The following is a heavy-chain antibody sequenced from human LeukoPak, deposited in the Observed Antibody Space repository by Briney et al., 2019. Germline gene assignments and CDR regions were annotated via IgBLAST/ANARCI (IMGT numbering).Heavy chain of an antibody. CDR3: ARDFWAVTTPIDY. CDR2: VYHTGST. Sequence: SETLSLTCTVSGYSISSGYYWGWIRQPPGKGLDWIGSVYHTGSTYYNPSLKSRVTISLDTSKNQFSLRLSSVTAADTAVYYCARDFWAVTTPIDYWGQGVLVTVSS. J-gene: IGHJ4*02. V-gene: IGHV4-38-2*02. D-gene: IGHD4-17*01. CDR1: GYSISSGYY.